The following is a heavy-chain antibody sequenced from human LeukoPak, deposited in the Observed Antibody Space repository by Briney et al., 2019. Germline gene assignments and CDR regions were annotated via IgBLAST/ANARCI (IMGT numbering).Heavy chain of an antibody. CDR1: GGSISSGDYY. CDR2: IYYSGST. D-gene: IGHD3-3*01. CDR3: ARDTIFGVVDDAFDI. J-gene: IGHJ3*02. Sequence: KPSETLSLTRTVSGGSISSGDYYWSWIRQPPGKGLEWIGYIYYSGSTYYNPSLKSRVTISVDTSKNQFSLKLSSVTAADTAVYYCARDTIFGVVDDAFDIWGQGTMVTVSS. V-gene: IGHV4-30-4*08.